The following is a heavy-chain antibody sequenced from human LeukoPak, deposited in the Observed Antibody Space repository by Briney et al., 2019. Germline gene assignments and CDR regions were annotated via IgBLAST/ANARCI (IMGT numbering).Heavy chain of an antibody. CDR2: IYTSGST. CDR1: GGSISSYY. V-gene: IGHV4-4*07. Sequence: SETLSLTCAVSGGSISSYYWSWIRQPPGKGLEWIGHIYTSGSTNYNPSLKSRVTMSVDTSKNQFSLKLSSVTAADTAVYYCARAVIEGYFDYWGQGTLVTVSS. CDR3: ARAVIEGYFDY. J-gene: IGHJ4*02.